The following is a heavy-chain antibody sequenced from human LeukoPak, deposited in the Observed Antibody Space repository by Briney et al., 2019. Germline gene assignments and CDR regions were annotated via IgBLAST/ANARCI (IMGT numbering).Heavy chain of an antibody. CDR2: ISGSGGST. V-gene: IGHV3-23*01. CDR1: GFTFSSYA. D-gene: IGHD5-18*01. J-gene: IGHJ4*02. Sequence: PGGSLRLSCAASGFTFSSYAMSWVRQAPGKGLGWVSAISGSGGSTYYADSVKGRFTISRDNSKNTLYLQMNSLRAEDTAVYYCAKDGGYSYGFSVDYWGLGTLVTVSS. CDR3: AKDGGYSYGFSVDY.